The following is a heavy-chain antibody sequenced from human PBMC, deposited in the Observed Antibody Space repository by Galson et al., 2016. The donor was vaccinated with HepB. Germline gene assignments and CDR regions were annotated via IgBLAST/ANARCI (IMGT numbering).Heavy chain of an antibody. CDR1: GGTFTTYP. V-gene: IGHV1-69*13. CDR3: ARAHWANSGIYYFDY. J-gene: IGHJ4*02. Sequence: SVKVSCKASGGTFTTYPISWVRQAPGQGLEWMGGIIPLFGTSNYAQKFQGRVTITADASTSTAYMELSSLRSEDAAVYYCARAHWANSGIYYFDYWGQGTLVTVSS. D-gene: IGHD1-26*01. CDR2: IIPLFGTS.